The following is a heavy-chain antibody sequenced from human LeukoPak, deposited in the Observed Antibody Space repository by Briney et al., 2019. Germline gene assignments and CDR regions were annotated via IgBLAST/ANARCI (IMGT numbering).Heavy chain of an antibody. V-gene: IGHV3-23*01. D-gene: IGHD5-18*01. CDR1: GFTFSSYA. Sequence: GGSLSLSCAASGFTFSSYAMSWVRQAQGQGLEWDSAISGSGGSTYYANSVKGRFIISRDNSKNTQYLQMNSSRADDTAVYYCQRYSYYPHYFDYWGQGTLVTVSS. CDR2: ISGSGGST. J-gene: IGHJ4*02. CDR3: QRYSYYPHYFDY.